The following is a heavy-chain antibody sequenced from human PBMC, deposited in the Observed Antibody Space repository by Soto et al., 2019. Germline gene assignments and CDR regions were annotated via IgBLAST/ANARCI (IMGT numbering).Heavy chain of an antibody. J-gene: IGHJ3*02. CDR1: GGSISSGGYY. D-gene: IGHD3-10*01. V-gene: IGHV4-31*03. CDR3: ARDPAGGFGELSNAFDI. CDR2: IYYSGST. Sequence: SETLSLTCTVSGGSISSGGYYWSWIRQHPGKGLEWIGYIYYSGSTYYNPSLKSRVTISVDTSKNQFSLKLSSVTAADTAVYCCARDPAGGFGELSNAFDIWGQGTMVTVS.